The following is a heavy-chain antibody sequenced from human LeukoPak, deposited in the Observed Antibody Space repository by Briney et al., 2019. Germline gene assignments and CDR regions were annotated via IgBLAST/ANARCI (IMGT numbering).Heavy chain of an antibody. CDR3: ARERRGYYDFWSGYSNWFDP. J-gene: IGHJ5*02. V-gene: IGHV3-7*01. CDR1: GFTFSSYW. D-gene: IGHD3-3*01. Sequence: GGSLRLSCAASGFTFSSYWMSWVRKAPGKGLEWVANIKQDGSEKYYVDSLKGRFTISRDNAKNSLYLQMNSLRAEDTAVYYCARERRGYYDFWSGYSNWFDPWGQGTLVTVSS. CDR2: IKQDGSEK.